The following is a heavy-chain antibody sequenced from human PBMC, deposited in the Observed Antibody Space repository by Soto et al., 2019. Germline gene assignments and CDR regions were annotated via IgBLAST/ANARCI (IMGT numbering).Heavy chain of an antibody. V-gene: IGHV3-15*04. J-gene: IGHJ4*02. D-gene: IGHD2-21*02. CDR2: IDSKIDADKT. Sequence: GGSLRLSYRGSGLILSTSYMLGVRQAPGKGLEWVGQIDSKIDADKTDFAAPVKGRFTLSRDDSKNTVYLQMNGLEIEDTAMYSCVTRFTAVAPARSDYWGEGT. CDR3: VTRFTAVAPARSDY. CDR1: GLILSTSY.